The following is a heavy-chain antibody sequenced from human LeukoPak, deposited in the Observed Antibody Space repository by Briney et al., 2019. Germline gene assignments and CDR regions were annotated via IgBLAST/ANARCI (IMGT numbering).Heavy chain of an antibody. V-gene: IGHV3-48*01. CDR2: ISIGSSLI. CDR3: ARVWQDYSNTDP. D-gene: IGHD4-11*01. Sequence: GGSLRLSCAASGFRFSAYHMNWVRQAPGKGLEWLAYISIGSSLIYYADSVRGRFAISRDNAKTSLYLQMNSLTADDTAVYYCARVWQDYSNTDPWGQGTLVTVSS. CDR1: GFRFSAYH. J-gene: IGHJ5*02.